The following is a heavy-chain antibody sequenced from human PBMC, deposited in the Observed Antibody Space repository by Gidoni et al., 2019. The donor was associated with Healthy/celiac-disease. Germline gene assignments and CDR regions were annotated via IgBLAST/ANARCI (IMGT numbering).Heavy chain of an antibody. CDR2: IYYSGST. D-gene: IGHD3-22*01. CDR3: ARFANYYDSSGYYHNWFDP. Sequence: QLQLQESGPGLVKPSETLSLTCTVSGGSISSSSYYWSWIRQPPGKGLEWIGSIYYSGSTYYNPSLKSRVTISVDTSKNQFSLKLSSVTAADTAVYYCARFANYYDSSGYYHNWFDPWGQGTLVTVSS. J-gene: IGHJ5*02. V-gene: IGHV4-39*01. CDR1: GGSISSSSYY.